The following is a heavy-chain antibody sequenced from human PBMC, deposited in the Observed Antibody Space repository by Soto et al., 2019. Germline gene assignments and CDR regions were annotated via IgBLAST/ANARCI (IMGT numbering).Heavy chain of an antibody. V-gene: IGHV3-21*01. J-gene: IGHJ1*01. CDR1: GFSFSAYN. D-gene: IGHD3-16*01. Sequence: GGSLRLSCIGSGFSFSAYNMNWFRQAPGKGLEWVSSIKVGSSRIYQPDSMKGRFTISRDDARNSVYLQINSLRAEDTALYFCVRSPKIGVRGAFWGRGTQVTVS. CDR2: IKVGSSRI. CDR3: VRSPKIGVRGAF.